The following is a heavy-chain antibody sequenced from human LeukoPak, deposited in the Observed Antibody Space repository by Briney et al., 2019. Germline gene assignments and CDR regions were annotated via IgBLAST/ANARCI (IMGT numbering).Heavy chain of an antibody. J-gene: IGHJ4*02. D-gene: IGHD3-22*01. CDR3: ARHPSGSSFDY. Sequence: KSSETLSLTCTVSGASISINSYYWGWIRQPPGRGLEWIATIHHSGSTYHNPSLTSRVTMYVDTTKNHLTLKLSSLTAADTAVYYCARHPSGSSFDYWGQGTLVTVSS. CDR1: GASISINSYY. V-gene: IGHV4-39*01. CDR2: IHHSGST.